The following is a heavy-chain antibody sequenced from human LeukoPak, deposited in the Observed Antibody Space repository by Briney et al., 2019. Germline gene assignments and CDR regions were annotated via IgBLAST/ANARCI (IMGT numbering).Heavy chain of an antibody. CDR3: ARDLTAGYYFDY. J-gene: IGHJ4*02. CDR1: GGSFSGYY. D-gene: IGHD3-10*01. V-gene: IGHV4-34*01. CDR2: INHSGST. Sequence: SETLSLTCAVYGGSFSGYYWSWIRQPPGKGLEWIGEINHSGSTNYNPSLKSRVTISVDTSKNQFSLKLSSVTAADTAVYYCARDLTAGYYFDYWGQGTLVTVSS.